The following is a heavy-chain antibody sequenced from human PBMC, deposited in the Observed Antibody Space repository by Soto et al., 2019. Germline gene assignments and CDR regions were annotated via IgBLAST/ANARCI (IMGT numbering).Heavy chain of an antibody. CDR3: ARDLHSTSWYVRAFDM. CDR1: ENTFSTYS. V-gene: IGHV1-46*03. D-gene: IGHD6-13*01. CDR2: INPTTTTT. Sequence: ASVKVSCKASENTFSTYSLHGVRQAPGQGLEWMGVINPTTTTTTDAQKFQGSVTMTRDTSTSTVFLELSSLRSGDTAVYLCARDLHSTSWYVRAFDMWGQGKMVTV. J-gene: IGHJ3*02.